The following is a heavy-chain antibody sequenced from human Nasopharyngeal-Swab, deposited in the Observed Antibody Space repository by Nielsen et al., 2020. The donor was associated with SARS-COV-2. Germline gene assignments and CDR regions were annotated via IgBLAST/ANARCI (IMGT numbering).Heavy chain of an antibody. D-gene: IGHD3-16*01. CDR3: ARGTQSAFYDYVWGSNPLGGDY. J-gene: IGHJ4*02. V-gene: IGHV1-46*01. CDR2: INPSGGST. Sequence: WVRQAPGQGLEWMGIINPSGGSTSYAQKFQGRVTMTRDTSTSTVYMELSSLRSEDTAVYYRARGTQSAFYDYVWGSNPLGGDYWGQGTLVTVSS.